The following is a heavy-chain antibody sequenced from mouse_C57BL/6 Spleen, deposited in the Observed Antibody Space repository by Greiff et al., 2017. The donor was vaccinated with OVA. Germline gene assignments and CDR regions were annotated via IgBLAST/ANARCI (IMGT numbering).Heavy chain of an antibody. CDR1: GYTFTDYE. D-gene: IGHD1-1*01. J-gene: IGHJ1*03. V-gene: IGHV1-15*01. CDR3: TRCPVVARYFDV. CDR2: IDPETGGT. Sequence: LQESGAELVRPGASVTLSCKASGYTFTDYEMHWVKQTPVHGLEWIGAIDPETGGTAYNQKFKGKAILTADKSSSTAYMELRSLTSEDSAVYYCTRCPVVARYFDVWGTGTTVTVSS.